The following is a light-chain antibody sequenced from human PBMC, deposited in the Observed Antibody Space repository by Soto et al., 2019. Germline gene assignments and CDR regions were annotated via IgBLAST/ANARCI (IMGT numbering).Light chain of an antibody. V-gene: IGLV2-14*03. CDR3: TSWTTSTTMI. CDR2: DVN. CDR1: SSDIGAYHF. Sequence: QSALTQPASVSGSPGQSITISCTGTSSDIGAYHFVSWYQQHPGKAPKLMLYDVNIRPSGVSNRFSGSKSGNTASLTISGLQAEDEAEYYCTSWTTSTTMIFGGGTKLAVL. J-gene: IGLJ2*01.